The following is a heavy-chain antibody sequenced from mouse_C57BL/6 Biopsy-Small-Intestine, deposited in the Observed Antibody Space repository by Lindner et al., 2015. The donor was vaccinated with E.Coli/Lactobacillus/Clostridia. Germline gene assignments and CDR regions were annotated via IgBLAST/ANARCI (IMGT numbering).Heavy chain of an antibody. CDR1: GYAFSSYW. J-gene: IGHJ3*01. D-gene: IGHD1-1*01. CDR2: IYPGDGDT. V-gene: IGHV1-80*01. Sequence: QESGAELVKPGASVKISCKASGYAFSSYWMNWVKQRPGKGLEWIGQIYPGDGDTNYNGKFKGKATLTADKSSSTAYMQLSSLTSEDSAVYFCARWEDGPGFAYWGQGTLVTVSA. CDR3: ARWEDGPGFAY.